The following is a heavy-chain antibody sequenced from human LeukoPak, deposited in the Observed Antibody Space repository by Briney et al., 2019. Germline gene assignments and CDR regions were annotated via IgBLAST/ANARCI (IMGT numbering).Heavy chain of an antibody. J-gene: IGHJ4*02. Sequence: GGSLRLSCAASGFTFSDYYMSWIRQAPGKGLEWVSYISSSGSTIYYADSVKGRFTISRDNARNSLYLQMNSLRAEDTAVYYCAREGDSIAARPFYFDYWGQGTLVTVSS. CDR3: AREGDSIAARPFYFDY. CDR1: GFTFSDYY. CDR2: ISSSGSTI. V-gene: IGHV3-11*01. D-gene: IGHD6-6*01.